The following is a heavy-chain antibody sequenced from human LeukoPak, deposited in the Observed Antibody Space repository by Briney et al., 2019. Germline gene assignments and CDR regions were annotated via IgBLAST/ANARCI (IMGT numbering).Heavy chain of an antibody. V-gene: IGHV4-59*01. J-gene: IGHJ4*02. CDR3: ARSRGVTGYFDY. D-gene: IGHD3-9*01. Sequence: SETLSLTCTVSGGSISSYYWNWIRQPPGKGLEWIAYIYYTGSTNYNPSLKSRVTISVDTSKNQFSLKLSSVTAADTAVYCCARSRGVTGYFDYWGQGTLVTVYS. CDR1: GGSISSYY. CDR2: IYYTGST.